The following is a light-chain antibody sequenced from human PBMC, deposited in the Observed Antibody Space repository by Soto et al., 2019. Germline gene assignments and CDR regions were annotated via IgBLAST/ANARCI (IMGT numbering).Light chain of an antibody. CDR3: SSYAGSTNVV. CDR1: SSDVGGYNS. V-gene: IGLV2-8*01. Sequence: QSVLTQPPSASGSPGQSVTISCTGTSSDVGGYNSVSWYQQHPGKAPKLMIYEVSKRPSGVPDRFSGSKSGNTASLTVSGLQAEDEADYYCSSYAGSTNVVFGGGTQLTVL. CDR2: EVS. J-gene: IGLJ2*01.